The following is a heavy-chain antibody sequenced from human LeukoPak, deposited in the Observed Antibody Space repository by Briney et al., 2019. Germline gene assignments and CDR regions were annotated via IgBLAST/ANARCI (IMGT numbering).Heavy chain of an antibody. Sequence: QAGGSLRLSCAASGFTFSSYGMHWVRQAPGKGLEWVAFIRYDGSNKYYADSVKGRFTISRDNSKNTLYLQMNSLRAEDTAVYYCAKDHWATTASVCDYWGQGTLVTVSS. V-gene: IGHV3-30*02. J-gene: IGHJ4*02. CDR2: IRYDGSNK. CDR1: GFTFSSYG. CDR3: AKDHWATTASVCDY. D-gene: IGHD3-16*01.